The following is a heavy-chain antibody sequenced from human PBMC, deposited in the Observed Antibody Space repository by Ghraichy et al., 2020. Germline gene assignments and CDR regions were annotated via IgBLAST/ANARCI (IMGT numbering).Heavy chain of an antibody. Sequence: SETLSLTCTLTSGSVTSTRFYWTWILQPPGKGLEWIGDIHYSGVTTYNPSLKSRVTISLDTSKNQFSLKMTSVTAADTAVYYCARDLRIEASGSLHNFGLDVWGQGTTVSVSS. CDR2: IHYSGVT. CDR1: SGSVTSTRFY. CDR3: ARDLRIEASGSLHNFGLDV. J-gene: IGHJ6*02. V-gene: IGHV4-61*01. D-gene: IGHD3-10*01.